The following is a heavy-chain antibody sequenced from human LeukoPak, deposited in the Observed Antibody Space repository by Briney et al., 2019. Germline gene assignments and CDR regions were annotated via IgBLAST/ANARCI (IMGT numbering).Heavy chain of an antibody. J-gene: IGHJ4*02. V-gene: IGHV4-4*07. CDR1: GGSISSYY. Sequence: PSETLSLTCTVSGGSISSYYWSWIRQPAGKGLEWIGRIYTSGSTNYNPSLKSRVTISVDTSKNQFSLKLSSVTAADTAVYYCARGYYYDSSGYYWPPDYWGQGTLVTVSS. CDR2: IYTSGST. CDR3: ARGYYYDSSGYYWPPDY. D-gene: IGHD3-22*01.